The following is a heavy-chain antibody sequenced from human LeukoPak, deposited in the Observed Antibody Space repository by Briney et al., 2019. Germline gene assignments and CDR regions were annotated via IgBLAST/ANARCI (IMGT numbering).Heavy chain of an antibody. V-gene: IGHV3-9*01. CDR2: INWNSGSI. CDR1: GFTFDDYA. Sequence: PGGSLRLSCAASGFTFDDYAMHWVRQAPGKGLEWVSGINWNSGSIGYADSVKGRFTISRDNAKSSLYLQMNSLRAEDTALYYCAKDMVGVWFVELLAGSMDVWGQGTTVTVSS. CDR3: AKDMVGVWFVELLAGSMDV. D-gene: IGHD3-10*01. J-gene: IGHJ6*02.